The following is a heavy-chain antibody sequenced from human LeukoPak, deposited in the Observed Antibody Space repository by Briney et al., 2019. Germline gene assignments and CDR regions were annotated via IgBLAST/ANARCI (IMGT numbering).Heavy chain of an antibody. J-gene: IGHJ4*02. CDR1: GFTFSSYG. Sequence: PGGSLRLSCAASGFTFSSYGMHWVRQAPGKGLEWVAVISYDGSDKYYADSVKGRFTISRDNAKNSLYLQMNSLRAEDTAVYYCARDGDWGQGTLVTVSS. CDR2: ISYDGSDK. CDR3: ARDGD. V-gene: IGHV3-30*03.